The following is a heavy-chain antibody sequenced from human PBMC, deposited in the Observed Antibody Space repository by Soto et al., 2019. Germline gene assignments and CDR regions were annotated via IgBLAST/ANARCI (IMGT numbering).Heavy chain of an antibody. CDR1: GGSISSGGYS. J-gene: IGHJ6*02. CDR2: IYHSGST. Sequence: PSETLSLTCAVSGGSISSGGYSWSWIRQPPGKGLEWIGYIYHSGSTYYNPSLKSRVTISVDRSKNQFSLKLSSVTAADTAVYYCAREGGTMVRGVYYYYGMDVWGQGTTVTVSS. V-gene: IGHV4-30-2*01. D-gene: IGHD3-10*01. CDR3: AREGGTMVRGVYYYYGMDV.